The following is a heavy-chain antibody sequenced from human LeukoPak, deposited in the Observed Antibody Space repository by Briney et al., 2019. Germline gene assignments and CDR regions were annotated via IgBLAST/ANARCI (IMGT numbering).Heavy chain of an antibody. V-gene: IGHV4-34*01. D-gene: IGHD2-2*02. CDR3: ARAKDIVVVPAAIPENNWFDP. J-gene: IGHJ5*02. CDR2: INHSGST. CDR1: GGSFSGYY. Sequence: SETLSLTCAVYGGSFSGYYCSWIRQPPGKGLEWIGEINHSGSTNYNPSLKSRVTISVATSKNQFSLKLSSVTAADTAVYYCARAKDIVVVPAAIPENNWFDPWGQGTLVTVSS.